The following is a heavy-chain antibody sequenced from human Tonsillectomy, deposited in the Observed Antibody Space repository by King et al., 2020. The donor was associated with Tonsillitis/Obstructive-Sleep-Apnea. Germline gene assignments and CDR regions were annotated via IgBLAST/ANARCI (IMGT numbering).Heavy chain of an antibody. CDR1: GLTFSSYA. V-gene: IGHV3-23*04. D-gene: IGHD6-19*01. CDR3: AKDHSSGWHDFDD. CDR2: ITSSGVGT. Sequence: VQLVESGGGLVQPGGSLRLSCAASGLTFSSYAMSWVRQAPGKGLEWVSAITSSGVGTYYADSVKGRFTISRDNSKNTLYLQMNGLRAEDTAVYYCAKDHSSGWHDFDDGGQGTLVTVSS. J-gene: IGHJ4*02.